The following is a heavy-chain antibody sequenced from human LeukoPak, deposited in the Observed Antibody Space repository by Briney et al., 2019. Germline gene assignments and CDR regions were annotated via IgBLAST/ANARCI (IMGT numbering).Heavy chain of an antibody. CDR1: GFTLSSYE. J-gene: IGHJ4*02. Sequence: GGSLRPSCAASGFTLSSYEMNWVRLAPEKGLEWISYISRTGNSIYYADSVKGRFTISRDSAKNSLYLQMNSLRAEDTAVYYCARGPYSSNWYVDYWGQGTLVTVAS. CDR3: ARGPYSSNWYVDY. V-gene: IGHV3-48*03. CDR2: ISRTGNSI. D-gene: IGHD6-13*01.